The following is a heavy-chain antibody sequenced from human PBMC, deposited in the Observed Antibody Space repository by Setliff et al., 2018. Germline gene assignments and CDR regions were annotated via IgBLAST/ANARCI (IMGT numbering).Heavy chain of an antibody. CDR2: IWYDGNNK. CDR3: VRGEMFSTSPRAD. D-gene: IGHD2-2*01. V-gene: IGHV3-33*01. J-gene: IGHJ4*02. CDR1: GFTFKNYG. Sequence: GSLRLSCVASGFTFKNYGMHWVRQAPGKGLEWVAVIWYDGNNKDHADSVKGRFTISRDNSKNTLYLQMDSLRVEDTAVYYCVRGEMFSTSPRADWGQGTQVTVS.